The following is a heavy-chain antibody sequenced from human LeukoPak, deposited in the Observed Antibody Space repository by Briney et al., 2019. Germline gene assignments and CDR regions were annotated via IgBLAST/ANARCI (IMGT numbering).Heavy chain of an antibody. CDR3: AREAMGAYYYGMDV. CDR2: IWYDGSNK. CDR1: GFTFSSYG. D-gene: IGHD1-26*01. V-gene: IGHV3-33*01. J-gene: IGHJ6*02. Sequence: GGSLGLSCAASGFTFSSYGMHWVRQAPGKGLEWVAVIWYDGSNKYYADSVKGRFTISRDNSKSTLYLQMNSLRAEDTAVYYCAREAMGAYYYGMDVWGQGTTVTVSS.